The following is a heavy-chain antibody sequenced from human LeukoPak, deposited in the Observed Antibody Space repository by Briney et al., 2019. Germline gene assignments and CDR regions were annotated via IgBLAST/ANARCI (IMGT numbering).Heavy chain of an antibody. CDR1: GGTFSSYA. Sequence: SVKVSCKASGGTFSSYAISWVRQAPGQGLEWMGGIIPIFGTANYAQKFQGRVTITADKSTSTAYMELSSLRSEDTAVYYCARGPEQWLQSPSYYYYYYMDVWGKGTTVTISS. J-gene: IGHJ6*03. V-gene: IGHV1-69*06. D-gene: IGHD6-19*01. CDR3: ARGPEQWLQSPSYYYYYYMDV. CDR2: IIPIFGTA.